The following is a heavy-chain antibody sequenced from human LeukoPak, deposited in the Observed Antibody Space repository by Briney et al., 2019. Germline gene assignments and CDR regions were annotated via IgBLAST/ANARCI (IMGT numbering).Heavy chain of an antibody. CDR3: ARDSGPEHSGSYGVVFDY. J-gene: IGHJ4*02. Sequence: GASVKVSCKASGYTFTGYYMHWVRQAPGQGLEWMGWINPNSGGTNYAQKFQGRVTMTRDTSISTAYMELSRLRSDDTAVYYCARDSGPEHSGSYGVVFDYWGQGTLVTVSS. V-gene: IGHV1-2*02. D-gene: IGHD1-26*01. CDR1: GYTFTGYY. CDR2: INPNSGGT.